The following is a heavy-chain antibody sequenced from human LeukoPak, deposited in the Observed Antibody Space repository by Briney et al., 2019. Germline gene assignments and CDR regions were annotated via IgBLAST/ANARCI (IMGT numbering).Heavy chain of an antibody. Sequence: SETLSLTCTVSGGSISSGDYYWSWIRQPPGKGLEWIGYIYYSGSTYYNPSLKSRVTISVDTSKNQFSLKLSSVTAADTAVYYCARGYWDYAEGPFGYWGQGTLVTVSS. CDR3: ARGYWDYAEGPFGY. CDR2: IYYSGST. CDR1: GGSISSGDYY. J-gene: IGHJ4*02. D-gene: IGHD4-17*01. V-gene: IGHV4-30-4*01.